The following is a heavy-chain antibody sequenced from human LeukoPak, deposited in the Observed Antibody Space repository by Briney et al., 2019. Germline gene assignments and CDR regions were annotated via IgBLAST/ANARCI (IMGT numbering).Heavy chain of an antibody. Sequence: GGSLRLSCAASGFTFSSYAMSWVRQAPGKGLEWVSAISGSGGNTYYADSVKGRFTISRDNSRKTLYLQMNSLRAEDTAVYYCATEAGDSPDYWGQGTLVTVSS. CDR3: ATEAGDSPDY. V-gene: IGHV3-23*01. J-gene: IGHJ4*02. D-gene: IGHD4-17*01. CDR2: ISGSGGNT. CDR1: GFTFSSYA.